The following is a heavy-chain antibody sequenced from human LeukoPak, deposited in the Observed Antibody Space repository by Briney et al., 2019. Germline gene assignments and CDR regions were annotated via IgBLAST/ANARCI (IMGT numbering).Heavy chain of an antibody. CDR3: ARDVIAVAGTSWFDP. J-gene: IGHJ5*02. V-gene: IGHV3-21*01. CDR1: GFTFSSYS. D-gene: IGHD6-19*01. Sequence: PGESLRLSCAASGFTFSSYSMNWVRQAPGKGLEWVSSISSSSSYIYYADSVKGRFTISRDNAENSLYLQMNSLRAEDTAVYYCARDVIAVAGTSWFDPWGQGTLVTVSS. CDR2: ISSSSSYI.